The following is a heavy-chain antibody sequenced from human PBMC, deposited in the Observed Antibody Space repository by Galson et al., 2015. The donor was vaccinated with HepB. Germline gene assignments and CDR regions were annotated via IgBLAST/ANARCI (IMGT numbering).Heavy chain of an antibody. CDR2: ISSSRSFI. Sequence: SLRLSCAASGFTFNSYSMNWVRQAPGKRLEWVSSISSSRSFIYYADSVKGRFTISRDNAKNSLYLQMNSLRAEDTAVYYCAREDYGGVDYWGQGTLVTVSS. J-gene: IGHJ4*02. D-gene: IGHD3-16*01. V-gene: IGHV3-21*01. CDR1: GFTFNSYS. CDR3: AREDYGGVDY.